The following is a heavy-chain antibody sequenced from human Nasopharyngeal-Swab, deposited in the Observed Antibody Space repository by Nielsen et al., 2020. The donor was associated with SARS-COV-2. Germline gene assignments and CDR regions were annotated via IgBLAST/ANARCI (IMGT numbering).Heavy chain of an antibody. Sequence: SETLSLTCIVSGGSISSGGYYWSWIRQHPGKGLEWIGYIYYSGSTYYNPSLKSRVTISVDTSKNQFSLKLSSVTAADTAVYYCARESSRMYYYYGVDVWGQGTTVTVSS. CDR2: IYYSGST. V-gene: IGHV4-31*03. CDR1: GGSISSGGYY. J-gene: IGHJ6*02. D-gene: IGHD6-6*01. CDR3: ARESSRMYYYYGVDV.